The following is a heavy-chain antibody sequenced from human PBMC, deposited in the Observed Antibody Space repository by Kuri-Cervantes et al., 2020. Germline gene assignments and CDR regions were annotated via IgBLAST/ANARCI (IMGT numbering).Heavy chain of an antibody. Sequence: GESLKISCAASRFTFSSYAMSWVRQAPGKGLEWVSAISGSGGSTYYADSVKGRFTISRDNSKNTLYLQMNSLRAEDTAVYYCAKGGSITIFGVVIAWGQGTLVTVSS. J-gene: IGHJ5*02. CDR3: AKGGSITIFGVVIA. CDR1: RFTFSSYA. CDR2: ISGSGGST. V-gene: IGHV3-23*01. D-gene: IGHD3-3*01.